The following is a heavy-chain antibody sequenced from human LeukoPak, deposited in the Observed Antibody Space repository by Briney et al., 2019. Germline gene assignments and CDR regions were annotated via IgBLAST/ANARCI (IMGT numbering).Heavy chain of an antibody. CDR3: AKDGIAVTFDY. Sequence: SGGSLRLSCAASGFTVSSKYMSWVRQAPGKGLEWVSVIYSGGSTYYADSVKGRFTISRDNSKNTLYLQMNSLRAEDTAVYYCAKDGIAVTFDYWGQGTLVTVSS. V-gene: IGHV3-53*01. CDR2: IYSGGST. J-gene: IGHJ4*02. CDR1: GFTVSSKY. D-gene: IGHD6-19*01.